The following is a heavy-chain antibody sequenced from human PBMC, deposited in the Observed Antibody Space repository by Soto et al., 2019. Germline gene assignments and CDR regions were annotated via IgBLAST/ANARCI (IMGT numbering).Heavy chain of an antibody. CDR3: ARDLPAGTHYYYGMDV. CDR2: IIPIFGTA. Sequence: SVKVSCKASGGTFSSYAISWVRQAPGQGLEWMGGIIPIFGTANYAQKFQGRVTITADESTSIAYMELSSLRSEDTAVYYCARDLPAGTHYYYGMDVWGQGTTVTVSS. V-gene: IGHV1-69*13. D-gene: IGHD6-13*01. CDR1: GGTFSSYA. J-gene: IGHJ6*02.